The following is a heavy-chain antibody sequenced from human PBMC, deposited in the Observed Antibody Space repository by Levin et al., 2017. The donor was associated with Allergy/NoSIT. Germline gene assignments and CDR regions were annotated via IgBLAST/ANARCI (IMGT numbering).Heavy chain of an antibody. CDR1: GFTFSGFW. Sequence: LSLTCAASGFTFSGFWMHWVRPAPGKGLVWVSHINSDGSNTNYADSVRGRFTFSRDNAKNTLYLQMTSLRAEDTAVYYCVRGACSSTSCLDKWGQGTLVTVSS. D-gene: IGHD2-2*01. V-gene: IGHV3-74*01. CDR2: INSDGSNT. J-gene: IGHJ4*02. CDR3: VRGACSSTSCLDK.